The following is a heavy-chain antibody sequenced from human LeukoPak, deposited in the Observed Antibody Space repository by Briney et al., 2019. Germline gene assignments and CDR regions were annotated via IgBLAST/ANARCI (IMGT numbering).Heavy chain of an antibody. J-gene: IGHJ4*02. V-gene: IGHV4-34*01. CDR1: GGSFSGYY. D-gene: IGHD3-3*01. CDR3: ARVKGYEGIGY. Sequence: SETLSLTCAVYGGSFSGYYWSWIRQPPGKGLEWIGEINHSGSTNYNPSLKSRVTISVDTSKNQFSLKLSSVTAADTAVYYCARVKGYEGIGYWGQGTLVTVSS. CDR2: INHSGST.